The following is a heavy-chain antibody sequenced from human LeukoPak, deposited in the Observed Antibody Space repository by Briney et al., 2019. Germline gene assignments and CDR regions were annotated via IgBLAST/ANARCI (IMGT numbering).Heavy chain of an antibody. D-gene: IGHD3-10*01. J-gene: IGHJ4*02. Sequence: GGPVRLFCAASGLIFNTYSMNWVRQAPAKGLEWVSYISSTTSYIFYADSVKGRFTISRDNAKNSLYLQMTSLRAEDTAVYYCARPLSSGSPQGLPTSPHLDYWGQGTLVTVSS. CDR2: ISSTTSYI. CDR1: GLIFNTYS. V-gene: IGHV3-21*01. CDR3: ARPLSSGSPQGLPTSPHLDY.